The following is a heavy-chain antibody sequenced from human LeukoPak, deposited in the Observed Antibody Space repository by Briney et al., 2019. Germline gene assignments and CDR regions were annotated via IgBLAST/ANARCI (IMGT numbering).Heavy chain of an antibody. CDR2: ISYDGSNK. CDR1: GFTFSSYG. V-gene: IGHV3-30*18. D-gene: IGHD3-16*01. Sequence: GGSLRLSCAASGFTFSSYGMHWVRQAPGKGLEWVAVISYDGSNKYYADSVKGRLTISRDNSKNTLYLQMNSLRAEDTAVYYCAKATWGEIDYWGQGTLVTVSS. J-gene: IGHJ4*02. CDR3: AKATWGEIDY.